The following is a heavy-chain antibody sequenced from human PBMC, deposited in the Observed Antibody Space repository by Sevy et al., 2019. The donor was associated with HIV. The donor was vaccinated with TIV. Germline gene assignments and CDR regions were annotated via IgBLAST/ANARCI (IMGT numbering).Heavy chain of an antibody. J-gene: IGHJ6*02. V-gene: IGHV3-48*02. Sequence: GGALRLSCAVSGFTFNTYNMNWVRQAPGKGLEWVSYISYTSTPIYYGDSGRGRFTISRDNAKNTLYLQMNSLRDEDTAVYYCASSDATSRFGYYYFAMDFWGQGTSVTVSS. CDR1: GFTFNTYN. CDR2: ISYTSTPI. CDR3: ASSDATSRFGYYYFAMDF. D-gene: IGHD3-22*01.